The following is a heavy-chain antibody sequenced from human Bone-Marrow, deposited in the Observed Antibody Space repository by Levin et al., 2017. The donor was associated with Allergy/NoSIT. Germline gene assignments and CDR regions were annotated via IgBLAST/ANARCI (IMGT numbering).Heavy chain of an antibody. J-gene: IGHJ4*02. CDR2: MYSDGST. CDR3: ARWAPRVDY. Sequence: QAGGSLRLSCAALWSSDRSSQMRWVRPAPGKGLEWVSVMYSDGSTYYADSVKGRFTISRDNSKNTLNLQMNILRAEDMAVYYCARWAPRVDYWGQGTLVTVSS. D-gene: IGHD1-26*01. CDR1: WSSDRSSQ. V-gene: IGHV3-53*01.